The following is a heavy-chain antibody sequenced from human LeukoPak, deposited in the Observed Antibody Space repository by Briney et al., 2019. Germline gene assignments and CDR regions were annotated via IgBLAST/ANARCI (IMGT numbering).Heavy chain of an antibody. D-gene: IGHD2-2*03. CDR2: ISSSGSTI. CDR3: ARFGYCSSTSCPWEAFDI. V-gene: IGHV3-48*03. Sequence: GGSLRLSCAASGFTFSSYEMNWVRQAPGKGLEWVSYISSSGSTIYYADSVKGRFTISRDNAKNSLYLQMNSLRAEDTAVYYCARFGYCSSTSCPWEAFDIWGQGTMVTVSS. J-gene: IGHJ3*02. CDR1: GFTFSSYE.